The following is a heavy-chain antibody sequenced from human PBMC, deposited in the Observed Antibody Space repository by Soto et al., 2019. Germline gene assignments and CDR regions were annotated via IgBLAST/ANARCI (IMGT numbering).Heavy chain of an antibody. CDR1: GYTFTGYY. CDR2: INPNSGGT. CDR3: AKVGPIAARPVSYYYGMEV. V-gene: IGHV1-2*02. D-gene: IGHD6-6*01. Sequence: ASVKVSCKASGYTFTGYYMHWVPQAPGQGLEWMGWINPNSGGTNYAQKFQGRVTMTRDTSISTAYMELSRLRSDDTAVYYCAKVGPIAARPVSYYYGMEVWGQGTTVTVSS. J-gene: IGHJ6*02.